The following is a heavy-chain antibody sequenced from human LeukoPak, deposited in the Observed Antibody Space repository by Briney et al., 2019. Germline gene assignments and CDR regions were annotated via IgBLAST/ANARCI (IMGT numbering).Heavy chain of an antibody. CDR2: VNPNSGGT. V-gene: IGHV1-2*02. J-gene: IGHJ3*02. CDR3: ARGGGYEHTNAFDI. D-gene: IGHD5-12*01. Sequence: GASVTVSCKASGYTFTGYYMHWGRQAPGQGLGWMGWVNPNSGGTNYAQKFQGRVTMTRDTSISTAYMELSRLRSDDTAVYYCARGGGYEHTNAFDIWGQGTMVTVSS. CDR1: GYTFTGYY.